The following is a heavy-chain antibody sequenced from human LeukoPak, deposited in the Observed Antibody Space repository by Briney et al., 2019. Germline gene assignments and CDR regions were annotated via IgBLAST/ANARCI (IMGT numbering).Heavy chain of an antibody. V-gene: IGHV3-64*01. CDR3: ARSDYDILTGYSFDY. CDR2: ISSNEGST. Sequence: PGGSLRLSCAASGFTFSSYAMHWVRQAPGKGLEYVSAISSNEGSTYYANSVKGRFTISRDNSKNTLYLQMGSLRAEDMAVYYCARSDYDILTGYSFDYWGQGTLVTVSS. D-gene: IGHD3-9*01. J-gene: IGHJ4*02. CDR1: GFTFSSYA.